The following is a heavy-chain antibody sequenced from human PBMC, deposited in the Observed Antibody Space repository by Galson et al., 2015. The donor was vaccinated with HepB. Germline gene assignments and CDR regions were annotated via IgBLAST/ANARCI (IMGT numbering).Heavy chain of an antibody. Sequence: SLRLSCAASGFTFSSYAMSWVRQAPGKGLEWVSAISGSGGSTYYADSVKGRFTISRDNSKNTLYLQMNSLRAEDTAVYYCAKVWAVAGTRRGPEFDYWGQGTLVTVSS. J-gene: IGHJ4*02. D-gene: IGHD6-19*01. CDR3: AKVWAVAGTRRGPEFDY. CDR2: ISGSGGST. V-gene: IGHV3-23*01. CDR1: GFTFSSYA.